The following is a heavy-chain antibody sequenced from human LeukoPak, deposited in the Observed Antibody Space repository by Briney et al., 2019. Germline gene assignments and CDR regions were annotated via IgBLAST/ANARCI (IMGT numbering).Heavy chain of an antibody. J-gene: IGHJ3*02. Sequence: GGSLRLSCAASGFTFSSYSMNWVRQAPGKGLEWVSSISSSSSYIYYADSVKGRFTITRDNAKNPLYLQMNSLRAEDTAVYYCARADTVSYAFDIWGQGTMVTVSS. V-gene: IGHV3-21*01. CDR3: ARADTVSYAFDI. CDR2: ISSSSSYI. D-gene: IGHD4-17*01. CDR1: GFTFSSYS.